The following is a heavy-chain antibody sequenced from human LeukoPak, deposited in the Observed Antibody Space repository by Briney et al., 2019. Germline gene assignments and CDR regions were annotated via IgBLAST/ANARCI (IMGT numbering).Heavy chain of an antibody. CDR1: DGSINSFY. CDR2: IYYSGST. CDR3: ARGRGFGVVIRPYDY. D-gene: IGHD3-3*01. J-gene: IGHJ4*02. V-gene: IGHV4-59*01. Sequence: SETLSLTCTVSDGSINSFYWSWIRQPPGKGLEWIGYIYYSGSTNYNPSLKSRVTISVDTSKNQFSLNLNSVTAADTAVYYCARGRGFGVVIRPYDYWGQGTLVTVSS.